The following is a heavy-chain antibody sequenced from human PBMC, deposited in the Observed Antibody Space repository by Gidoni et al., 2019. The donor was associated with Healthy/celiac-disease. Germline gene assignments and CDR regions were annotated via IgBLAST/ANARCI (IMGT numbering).Heavy chain of an antibody. D-gene: IGHD6-19*01. Sequence: EVQLVESGGGLVQPGGSRKLSCAAPGFTFSGSAMHWVRQASGKGLEWVGRIRSKANSYATAYAASVKGRFTISRDDSKNTAYLQMNSLKTEDTAVYYCTSHIAVAEPDFDYWGQGTLVTVSS. J-gene: IGHJ4*02. CDR3: TSHIAVAEPDFDY. CDR2: IRSKANSYAT. V-gene: IGHV3-73*01. CDR1: GFTFSGSA.